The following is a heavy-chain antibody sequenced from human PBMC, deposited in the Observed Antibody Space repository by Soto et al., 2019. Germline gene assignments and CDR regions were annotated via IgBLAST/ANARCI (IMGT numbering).Heavy chain of an antibody. CDR1: GFTFSSYA. CDR2: ISYDGSNK. V-gene: IGHV3-30-3*01. J-gene: IGHJ4*02. Sequence: QVQLVESGGGVVQPGRSLRLSCAASGFTFSSYAMHWVRQAPGKGLEWVAVISYDGSNKYYADSVKGRFTISRDNSKNTLYLQMNSLRAEDTAVYYCARDSGKQQLVRFRGVGYYLDYWGQGTLVTVSS. CDR3: ARDSGKQQLVRFRGVGYYLDY. D-gene: IGHD6-13*01.